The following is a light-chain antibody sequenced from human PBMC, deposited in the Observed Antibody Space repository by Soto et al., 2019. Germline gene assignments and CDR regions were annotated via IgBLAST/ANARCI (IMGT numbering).Light chain of an antibody. J-gene: IGLJ1*01. CDR3: SSYTGGNPSYV. CDR2: GNS. Sequence: QSVLTQPPSVSGAPGQRVTISCTGSSSNIGAGYDVHWYQQLPGTAPKLLIYGNSNRPSGVPDRFSGSKSGTSASLAITGLQAEDEADYYCSSYTGGNPSYVFGPGTKLTVL. CDR1: SSNIGAGYD. V-gene: IGLV1-40*01.